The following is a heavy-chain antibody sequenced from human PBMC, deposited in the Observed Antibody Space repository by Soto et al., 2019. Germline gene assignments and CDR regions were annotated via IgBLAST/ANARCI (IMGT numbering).Heavy chain of an antibody. J-gene: IGHJ5*02. CDR1: GFTFSHAW. D-gene: IGHD2-15*01. Sequence: GGSLRLSCAGSGFTFSHAWMSWVRQAPGKGLEWVCRIKSKADGETKDYGAPVRGRFTISRDDSKDTLYLQMNSMRIEDTAVYYCCVVKRRDQYSTSGYWFDPWGPGTLVTVSS. V-gene: IGHV3-15*01. CDR2: IKSKADGETK. CDR3: CVVKRRDQYSTSGYWFDP.